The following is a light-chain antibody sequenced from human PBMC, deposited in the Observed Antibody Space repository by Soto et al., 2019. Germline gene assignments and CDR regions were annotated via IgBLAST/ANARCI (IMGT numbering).Light chain of an antibody. CDR3: QKFDSAPLT. CDR2: DVF. V-gene: IGKV1-27*01. J-gene: IGKJ4*01. CDR1: QAISNY. Sequence: DIPMTQSPSSLSASVGDRVTITCRASQAISNYLAWYQQKPGKPPKLLIYDVFTLRSGVPSRFSGSGSGTDFTLTISSLQHEDVATYYCQKFDSAPLTFGGGTKVEI.